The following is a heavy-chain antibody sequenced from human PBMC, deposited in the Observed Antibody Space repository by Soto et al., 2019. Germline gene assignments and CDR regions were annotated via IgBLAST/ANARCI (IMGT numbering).Heavy chain of an antibody. CDR2: IYRGGAT. CDR3: ARDGTYNWV. V-gene: IGHV3-66*01. CDR1: GFTVSNNY. Sequence: VQLVESGGGLVQPGGSLRLSCAASGFTVSNNYMRWVRQAPGKGLEWVSLIYRGGATYYADSVKGRFTISRDNSKNTLCLKMNSLRAEDTAVYYCARDGTYNWVGGQGILVTVSS. J-gene: IGHJ4*02. D-gene: IGHD1-1*01.